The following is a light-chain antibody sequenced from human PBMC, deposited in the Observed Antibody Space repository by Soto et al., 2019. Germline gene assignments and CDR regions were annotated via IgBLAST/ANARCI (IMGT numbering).Light chain of an antibody. J-gene: IGKJ1*01. Sequence: DIQMTQSPSSLSASVGDRVTMTCRASQSISSYLSWYQQKPGKAPKLLIYAASTLQSGVPSRFRGSGSGAEFTLTISSLQPEDFATYYCQQSYTTLWTFGQVTKV. CDR2: AAS. CDR1: QSISSY. V-gene: IGKV1-39*01. CDR3: QQSYTTLWT.